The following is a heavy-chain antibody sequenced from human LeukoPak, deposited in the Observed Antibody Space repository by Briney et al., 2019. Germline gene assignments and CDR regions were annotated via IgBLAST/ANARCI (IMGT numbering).Heavy chain of an antibody. D-gene: IGHD3-22*01. V-gene: IGHV3-30-3*01. Sequence: PGRSLRLSCAASGFTFSTYAMHWVRQAPGKGLEWVAVISYDGSNKYYADSVKGRFTISRDNAKNTLYVQMNSLRAEDTAVYYCARDQVAGGYHDYWGQGTLVTVSS. J-gene: IGHJ4*02. CDR1: GFTFSTYA. CDR2: ISYDGSNK. CDR3: ARDQVAGGYHDY.